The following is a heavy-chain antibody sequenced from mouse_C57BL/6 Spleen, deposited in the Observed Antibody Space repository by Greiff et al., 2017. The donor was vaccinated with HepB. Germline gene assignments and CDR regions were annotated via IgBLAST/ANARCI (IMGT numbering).Heavy chain of an antibody. CDR3: ARNSNYAGFAY. D-gene: IGHD2-5*01. CDR1: GYSITSGYD. Sequence: EVQLVESGPGMVKPSQSLSLTCTVTGYSITSGYDWHWIRHFPGNKLEWMGYISYSGSTNYNPSLKSRISITHDTSKNHFFLKLNSVTTEDTATYYCARNSNYAGFAYWGQGTLVTVSA. V-gene: IGHV3-1*01. J-gene: IGHJ3*01. CDR2: ISYSGST.